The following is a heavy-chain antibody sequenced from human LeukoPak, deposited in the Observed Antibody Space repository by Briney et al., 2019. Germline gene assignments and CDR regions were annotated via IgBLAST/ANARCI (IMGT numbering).Heavy chain of an antibody. Sequence: PGGSLRLSCAASGFTFSGSAMHWVRQASGKGLEWVGRIRSKANSYATAYAASVKGRFTISRDDSKNTAYLQMNSLKTEDTAVYYCTGGLYGICGGYWGQGTLVTVSS. CDR1: GFTFSGSA. D-gene: IGHD2-21*01. CDR3: TGGLYGICGGY. CDR2: IRSKANSYAT. J-gene: IGHJ4*02. V-gene: IGHV3-73*01.